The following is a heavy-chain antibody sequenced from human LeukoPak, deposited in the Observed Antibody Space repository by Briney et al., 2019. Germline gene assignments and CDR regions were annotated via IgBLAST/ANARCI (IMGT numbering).Heavy chain of an antibody. CDR2: ISADGSST. D-gene: IGHD6-19*01. CDR3: ARTSLSGWANDH. V-gene: IGHV3-74*01. J-gene: IGHJ4*02. Sequence: PGGSLRLSCAASGFTFSSHWMHWVRQAPGKGLVWVTRISADGSSTTYADSVKGRFTISRDNAKNTLYLQMSSLRGDDMAMYYCARTSLSGWANDHWGQGTLVTVSS. CDR1: GFTFSSHW.